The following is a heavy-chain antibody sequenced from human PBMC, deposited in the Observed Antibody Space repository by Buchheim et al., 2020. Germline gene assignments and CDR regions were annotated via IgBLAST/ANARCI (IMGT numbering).Heavy chain of an antibody. CDR1: GASIGSGGYY. V-gene: IGHV4-31*03. D-gene: IGHD3-22*01. CDR2: IYYSGSP. J-gene: IGHJ4*02. Sequence: QVQLQESGPGLVKPSQTLSLTCTVSGASIGSGGYYWNWIRQHPGKGLDWIGNIYYSGSPYYTPSLKSRVTMSVDTSKNQISLKMTSVTAADTAVYYCARASGRGYFFDYWGQGAL. CDR3: ARASGRGYFFDY.